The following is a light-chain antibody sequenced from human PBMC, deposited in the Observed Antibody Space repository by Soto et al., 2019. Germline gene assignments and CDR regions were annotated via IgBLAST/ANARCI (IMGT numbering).Light chain of an antibody. J-gene: IGKJ5*01. CDR1: QTISSNY. Sequence: EIVSSQSPGTLSLSPGERAILSYRASQTISSNYLAWYQQKPGQAPRLLIYGASGRATGIPDRFSGSGSGTDFTLTISRLEPEDFAVYYCQQYSSSLITFGQGTRLEIK. CDR3: QQYSSSLIT. CDR2: GAS. V-gene: IGKV3-20*01.